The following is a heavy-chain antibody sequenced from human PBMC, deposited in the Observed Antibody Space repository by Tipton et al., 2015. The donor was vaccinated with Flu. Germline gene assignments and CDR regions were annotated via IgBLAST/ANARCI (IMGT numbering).Heavy chain of an antibody. CDR3: ARGSIDFGGVIIRLGTNWFDP. D-gene: IGHD3-3*01. J-gene: IGHJ5*02. Sequence: TLSLTCAVYGGSFSGYYWSWIRQPPGKGLEWIGEINHSGSTNYNPSLKSRVTISVDTSKNQFSLKLSSVTAADTAVYYCARGSIDFGGVIIRLGTNWFDPWGQGTLVTVSS. CDR2: INHSGST. V-gene: IGHV4-34*01. CDR1: GGSFSGYY.